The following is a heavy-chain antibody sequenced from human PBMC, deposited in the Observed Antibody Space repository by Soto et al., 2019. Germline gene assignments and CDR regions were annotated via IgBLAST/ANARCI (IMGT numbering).Heavy chain of an antibody. V-gene: IGHV4-39*01. J-gene: IGHJ4*02. CDR2: IYYSGRT. CDR1: CESIISSSYY. D-gene: IGHD2-21*02. Sequence: FDTLSLTCIVSCESIISSSYYLCWIRQPAGKGLEWIGSIYYSGRTYYNPSLKSPVTIAIDTSKNQFSLKLSSVTATDTAVYYCARQRTTVVTQAPFDHWGQGALVTVS. CDR3: ARQRTTVVTQAPFDH.